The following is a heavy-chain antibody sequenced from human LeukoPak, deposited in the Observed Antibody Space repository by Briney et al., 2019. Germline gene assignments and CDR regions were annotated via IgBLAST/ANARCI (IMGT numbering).Heavy chain of an antibody. Sequence: GGSLRLSCAGSGFTFGSPWMHWVRQAPGKGLVWVSRINSDGSATAYADSVKGRFTISRDNAENTLYLQMNSLRAEDTAVYYRARGTAGYHSSYFDYWGQGTLVTVSS. V-gene: IGHV3-74*01. J-gene: IGHJ4*02. D-gene: IGHD3-16*02. CDR2: INSDGSAT. CDR3: ARGTAGYHSSYFDY. CDR1: GFTFGSPW.